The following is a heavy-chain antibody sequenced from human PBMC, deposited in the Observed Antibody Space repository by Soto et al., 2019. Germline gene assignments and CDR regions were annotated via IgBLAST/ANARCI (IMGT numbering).Heavy chain of an antibody. CDR1: GGSISGSY. CDR2: IHYSGST. D-gene: IGHD2-15*01. Sequence: PSETLSLTCTVSGGSISGSYWSWIRQTPGKVLEWVGYIHYSGSTNYNPSLKSRVTMSVDSAKNQFSLQLSSVTAADTAVYFCTKSRRTAVEGYSFDYWGQGALVTVSS. CDR3: TKSRRTAVEGYSFDY. J-gene: IGHJ4*02. V-gene: IGHV4-59*01.